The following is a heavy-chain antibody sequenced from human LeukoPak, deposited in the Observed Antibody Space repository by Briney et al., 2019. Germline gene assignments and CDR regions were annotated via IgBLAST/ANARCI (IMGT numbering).Heavy chain of an antibody. Sequence: ASVKVSCKASGYTFTSYYMHWVRQAPGQGLEWMGIINPSGGSTSYAQKFQGRVTMTRDTSTSTVYMELSSLRSEDTAVYYCARPVCSGDSCYSLGYWGQGTLVTVSS. V-gene: IGHV1-46*01. CDR1: GYTFTSYY. CDR3: ARPVCSGDSCYSLGY. CDR2: INPSGGST. J-gene: IGHJ4*02. D-gene: IGHD2-15*01.